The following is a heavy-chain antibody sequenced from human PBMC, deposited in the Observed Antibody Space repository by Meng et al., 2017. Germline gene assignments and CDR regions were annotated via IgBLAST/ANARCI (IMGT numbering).Heavy chain of an antibody. J-gene: IGHJ5*02. Sequence: HITLKESGPTRVKPPQTLTLTCTFSGFSLSTSGVGVGWIRQPPGKALEWLALIYWDDDKRYSPSLKSRLTITKDTSKNQVVLTMTNMDPVDTATYYCAHRRGDSREGWFDPWGQGTLVTVSS. V-gene: IGHV2-5*02. CDR1: GFSLSTSGVG. CDR3: AHRRGDSREGWFDP. CDR2: IYWDDDK. D-gene: IGHD2-21*02.